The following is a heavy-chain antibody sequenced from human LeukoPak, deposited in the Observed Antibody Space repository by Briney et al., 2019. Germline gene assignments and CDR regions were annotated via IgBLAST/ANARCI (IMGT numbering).Heavy chain of an antibody. CDR3: ARTTEGGYSYGYFYYYYMDV. CDR2: IYYSGNT. V-gene: IGHV4-39*07. CDR1: GVSISSSNSY. J-gene: IGHJ6*03. Sequence: ETLSLTCTVSGVSISSSNSYWGWIRQPPGKGLEWIGSIYYSGNTYYNASLKSQVSISIDTSKNQFSLRLTSVTAADTAVYYCARTTEGGYSYGYFYYYYMDVWGKGTTVTISS. D-gene: IGHD5-18*01.